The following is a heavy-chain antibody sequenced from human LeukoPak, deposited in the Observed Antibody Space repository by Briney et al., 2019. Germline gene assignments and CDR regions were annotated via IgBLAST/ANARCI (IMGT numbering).Heavy chain of an antibody. CDR1: GGSISSYY. D-gene: IGHD3-9*01. Sequence: SETLFLTCTVSGGSISSYYWGWIRQPPGKGLEWIGSIYYSGSTYYNPSLKSRVTISVDTSKNQFSLKLSSVTAADTAVYYCARQGGYDILTGYPNWFDPWGQGTLVTVSS. CDR2: IYYSGST. CDR3: ARQGGYDILTGYPNWFDP. V-gene: IGHV4-39*07. J-gene: IGHJ5*02.